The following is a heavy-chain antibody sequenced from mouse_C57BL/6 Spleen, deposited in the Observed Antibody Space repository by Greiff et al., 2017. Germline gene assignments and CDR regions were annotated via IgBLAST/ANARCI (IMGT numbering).Heavy chain of an antibody. CDR2: IYPRSGNT. V-gene: IGHV1-81*01. CDR3: ARRTTVVAKDY. CDR1: GYTFTSYG. J-gene: IGHJ2*01. D-gene: IGHD1-1*01. Sequence: QVQLKQSGAELARPGASVKLSCKASGYTFTSYGISWVKQRTGQGLEWIGEIYPRSGNTYYNEKFKGKATLTADKSSSTAYMELRSLTSEDSAVYFCARRTTVVAKDYWGQGTTLTVSS.